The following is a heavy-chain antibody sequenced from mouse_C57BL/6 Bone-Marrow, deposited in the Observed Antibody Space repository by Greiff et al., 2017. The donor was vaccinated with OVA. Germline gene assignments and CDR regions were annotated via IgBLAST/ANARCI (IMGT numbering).Heavy chain of an antibody. D-gene: IGHD1-1*01. CDR3: ARSRGVYYGSSPWFAY. CDR2: IDPSSGGT. CDR1: GYTFTSYW. V-gene: IGHV1-72*01. Sequence: QVQLQQSGAELVKPGASVKLSCKASGYTFTSYWMHWVKQRPGRGLEWIGRIDPSSGGTKYNEKFKSKATLTVDKPSSTAYMQLSSLTSEDSAVYYCARSRGVYYGSSPWFAYWGQGTLVTVSA. J-gene: IGHJ3*01.